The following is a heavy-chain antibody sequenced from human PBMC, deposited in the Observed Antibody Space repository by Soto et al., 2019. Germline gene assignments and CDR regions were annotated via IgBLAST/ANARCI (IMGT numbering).Heavy chain of an antibody. D-gene: IGHD6-19*01. CDR2: VSGSGDST. Sequence: VGSLRLSCAASGFTFSRYAMSWVRQAPGKGLEWVSVVSGSGDSTHYADSVKGRFTSSRDNSKKMLYLQMNSLRAEDTATYYCAKDSSSGSGWTDYWGQGTLVTVSS. CDR3: AKDSSSGSGWTDY. J-gene: IGHJ4*02. V-gene: IGHV3-23*01. CDR1: GFTFSRYA.